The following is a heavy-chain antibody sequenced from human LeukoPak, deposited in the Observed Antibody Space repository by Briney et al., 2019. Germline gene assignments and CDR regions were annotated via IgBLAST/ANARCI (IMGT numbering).Heavy chain of an antibody. CDR2: IIPIFGTA. J-gene: IGHJ3*02. V-gene: IGHV1-69*06. CDR1: GGTFSSYA. CDR3: AREGPTDYAIWDDAFDI. D-gene: IGHD4-17*01. Sequence: ASVKVSCKASGGTFSSYAISWVRQAPGQGREWMGGIIPIFGTANYAQKFQGRVTITADKSTSTAYMELSSLRSEDTAVYYCAREGPTDYAIWDDAFDIWGQGTMVTVSS.